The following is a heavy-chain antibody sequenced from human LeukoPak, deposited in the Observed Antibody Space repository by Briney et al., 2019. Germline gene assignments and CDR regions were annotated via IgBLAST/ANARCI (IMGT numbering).Heavy chain of an antibody. J-gene: IGHJ5*02. D-gene: IGHD5-24*01. CDR3: ARDTGRWLQSENWFDP. Sequence: GGSLRLSCAASGFTFSSYGMHWVRQAPGKGLEWVAVIWYDGSNKYYADSVKGRFTISRDNSKNALYLQMNSLRAEDTAVYYCARDTGRWLQSENWFDPWGQGTLATVSS. CDR2: IWYDGSNK. CDR1: GFTFSSYG. V-gene: IGHV3-33*01.